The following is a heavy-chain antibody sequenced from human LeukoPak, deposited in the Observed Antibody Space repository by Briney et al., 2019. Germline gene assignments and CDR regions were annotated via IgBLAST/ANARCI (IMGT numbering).Heavy chain of an antibody. J-gene: IGHJ4*02. Sequence: SETLSLTCTVSGRSISSYYWSWIRQSPGEGLEWIGHIYHSGSTNYNPSLKSRVTMSVDRSKNQFSLKLSSVTAADTALYYCARKGDRGSAGFFDYWGQGTLVTVSS. V-gene: IGHV4-59*01. CDR3: ARKGDRGSAGFFDY. CDR2: IYHSGST. D-gene: IGHD1-26*01. CDR1: GRSISSYY.